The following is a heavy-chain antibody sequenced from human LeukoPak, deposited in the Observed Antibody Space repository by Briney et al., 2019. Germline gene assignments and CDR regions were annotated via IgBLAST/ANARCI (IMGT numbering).Heavy chain of an antibody. CDR3: ARDSDVVVAAEGNWFDP. D-gene: IGHD2-15*01. J-gene: IGHJ5*02. V-gene: IGHV1-46*01. Sequence: ASVKVSCKASGYTFTSYYMHWVRQAPGQGLEWMGIINPSGGSTSYVQKFQGRVTMTRDTSTSTVYMELSSLRSEDTAVYYCARDSDVVVAAEGNWFDPWGQGALVTVSS. CDR1: GYTFTSYY. CDR2: INPSGGST.